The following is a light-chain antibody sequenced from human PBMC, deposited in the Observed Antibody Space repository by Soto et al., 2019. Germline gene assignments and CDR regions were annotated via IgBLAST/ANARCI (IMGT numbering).Light chain of an antibody. CDR2: DAS. CDR1: QDISNF. CDR3: QQYDEFLS. J-gene: IGKJ4*01. V-gene: IGKV1-33*01. Sequence: DIQMTQSPSSLSASVGDRVTITCQASQDISNFLNWYQQKPGKAPELLIYDASNLGTGVPSRFSGSGSGTDFTFTISSLQPEDIATYYCQQYDEFLSFGGGTKVEIK.